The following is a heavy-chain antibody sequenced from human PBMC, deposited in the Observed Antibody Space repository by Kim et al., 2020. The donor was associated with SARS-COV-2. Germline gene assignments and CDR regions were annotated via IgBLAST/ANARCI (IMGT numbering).Heavy chain of an antibody. CDR3: AREPAYCGGDCRQGYFDY. Sequence: GGSLRLSCAASGFTVSSNYMSWVRQAPGKGLEWVSVIYSGGSTYYADSVKGRFTISRHNSKNTLYLQMNSLRAEDTAVYYCAREPAYCGGDCRQGYFDYWDQGTLVTVSS. V-gene: IGHV3-53*04. CDR2: IYSGGST. D-gene: IGHD2-21*02. CDR1: GFTVSSNY. J-gene: IGHJ4*02.